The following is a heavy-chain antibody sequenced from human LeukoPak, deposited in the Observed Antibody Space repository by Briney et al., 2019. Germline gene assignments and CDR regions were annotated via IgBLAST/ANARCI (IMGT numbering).Heavy chain of an antibody. CDR2: ISYDGSNK. D-gene: IGHD2-21*02. CDR1: GFTFSYYA. V-gene: IGHV3-30-3*01. J-gene: IGHJ4*02. CDR3: ARQGDTGSWYFDY. Sequence: TGRSLRLSCAASGFTFSYYAMHWVRQAPGKGLEWVAVISYDGSNKYYADSVKGQVTISRDNSKSTLYLQMDSLRAGDTAVYYCARQGDTGSWYFDYWGQGTLATVSS.